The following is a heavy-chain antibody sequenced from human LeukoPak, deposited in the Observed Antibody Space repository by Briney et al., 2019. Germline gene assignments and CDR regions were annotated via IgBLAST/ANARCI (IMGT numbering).Heavy chain of an antibody. J-gene: IGHJ5*02. CDR3: ARGWEFGAP. Sequence: GASMRLSCAASGFTFSSYCMHWVRQPPGKGLVLVSRINSDGSSTFYADSVKGRFTTSRDNANNTLYLQMNGLRVEDTAVYYCARGWEFGAPWGQGTLVTVSS. CDR1: GFTFSSYC. V-gene: IGHV3-74*01. CDR2: INSDGSST. D-gene: IGHD3-10*01.